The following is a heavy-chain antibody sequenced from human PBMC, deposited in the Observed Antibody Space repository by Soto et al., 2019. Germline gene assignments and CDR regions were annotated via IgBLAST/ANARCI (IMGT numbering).Heavy chain of an antibody. CDR1: GYTFTSYY. CDR2: INPSGGST. Sequence: QMQLVQSGAEVKKPGASVKVSCKASGYTFTSYYMHWVRQAPGQGLEWMGIINPSGGSTSYAQKFQGRVTMTRDTSTSTVYMELSSLRSEDTAVYYCARGFSTYYYDSSGYYYLPSDYWGQGTLVTVSS. D-gene: IGHD3-22*01. J-gene: IGHJ4*02. CDR3: ARGFSTYYYDSSGYYYLPSDY. V-gene: IGHV1-46*01.